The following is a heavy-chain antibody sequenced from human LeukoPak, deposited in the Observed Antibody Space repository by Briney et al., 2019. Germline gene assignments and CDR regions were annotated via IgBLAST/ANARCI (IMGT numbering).Heavy chain of an antibody. J-gene: IGHJ4*02. CDR2: TSDSGGHT. D-gene: IGHD2-21*01. Sequence: SETLSLTCTVSGGSISGYYWNWIRQPPAQGMEWIGYTSDSGGHTDYKPSLKSRGAISVGTSKNQFSLKLTFATAADTAVYYCARWHSHGRYFDYWGQGALVTVSS. CDR3: ARWHSHGRYFDY. CDR1: GGSISGYY. V-gene: IGHV4-59*01.